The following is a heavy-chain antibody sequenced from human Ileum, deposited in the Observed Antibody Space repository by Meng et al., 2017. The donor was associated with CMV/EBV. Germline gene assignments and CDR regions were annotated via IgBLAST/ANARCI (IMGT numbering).Heavy chain of an antibody. V-gene: IGHV1-45*02. Sequence: YQVPDWAQGQKTASSVQVSCRASGYTFSCRYLYWWIHAPGQELEWMGWITPFFGTANYAQNFQGRVTITADASTSTAYLELSSLRAEDTAVYYCARALESSSWYYSLGYWGQGTLVTVSS. J-gene: IGHJ4*02. D-gene: IGHD6-13*01. CDR2: ITPFFGTA. CDR1: GYTFSCRY. CDR3: ARALESSSWYYSLGY.